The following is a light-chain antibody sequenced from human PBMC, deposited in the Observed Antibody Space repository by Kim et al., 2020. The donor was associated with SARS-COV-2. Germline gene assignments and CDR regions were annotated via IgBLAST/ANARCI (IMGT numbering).Light chain of an antibody. V-gene: IGLV3-21*04. CDR3: QVWDSRSEHVV. CDR2: YDT. CDR1: TIATKS. Sequence: APGKTATIPCGESTIATKSVHWYQQKPGQPPLMVIYYDTDRPSGIPDRFSGSSSGDTATLTITRVEAGDEADYYCQVWDSRSEHVVFGAGTQLTVL. J-gene: IGLJ2*01.